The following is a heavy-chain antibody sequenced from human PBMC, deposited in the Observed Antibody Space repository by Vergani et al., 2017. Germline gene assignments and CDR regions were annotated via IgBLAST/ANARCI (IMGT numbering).Heavy chain of an antibody. V-gene: IGHV4-59*01. CDR1: GGSISSYY. CDR3: ARNPYCGGDCYSDAFDI. J-gene: IGHJ3*02. D-gene: IGHD2-21*02. Sequence: QVQLQESGPGLVKPSETLPLTCTVSGGSISSYYWSWIRQPPGKGLEWIGYIYYSGSTNYNPSLKSRVTISVDTSKNQFSLKLSSVTAADTAVYYCARNPYCGGDCYSDAFDIWGQGTMVTVSS. CDR2: IYYSGST.